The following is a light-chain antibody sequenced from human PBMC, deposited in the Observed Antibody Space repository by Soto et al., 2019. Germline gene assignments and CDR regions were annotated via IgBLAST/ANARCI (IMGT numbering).Light chain of an antibody. J-gene: IGKJ1*01. CDR1: QSVSSN. Sequence: EIVMTQSPATLSVSPGERATLSCRASQSVSSNLAWYQQKPGQAPGLLIYGASTRATGIPARFSGSGSGTEFTLTISSLQSEDFAVYYCQQYNNWSWTFGQGTKVDIK. CDR3: QQYNNWSWT. V-gene: IGKV3-15*01. CDR2: GAS.